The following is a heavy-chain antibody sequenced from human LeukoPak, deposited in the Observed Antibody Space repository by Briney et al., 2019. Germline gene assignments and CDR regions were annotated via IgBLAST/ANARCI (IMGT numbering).Heavy chain of an antibody. CDR3: ARDLWHYDSSGYYYFGANFDY. J-gene: IGHJ4*02. Sequence: PGGSLRLSCAAAGVTFSSYAMHLVRQAPGKGLEWVAVISYDGSNKYYADSVKGRFTISRDNSKNTLYLQMNSLRAEDTAVYYCARDLWHYDSSGYYYFGANFDYWGQGTLVTVSS. CDR1: GVTFSSYA. D-gene: IGHD3-22*01. V-gene: IGHV3-30-3*01. CDR2: ISYDGSNK.